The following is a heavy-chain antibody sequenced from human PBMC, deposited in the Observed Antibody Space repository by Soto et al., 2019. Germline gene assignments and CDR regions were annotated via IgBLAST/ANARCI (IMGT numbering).Heavy chain of an antibody. Sequence: QLVESGGGMVPPGKSLRLSCTGSGFNFGNFAVHWVRQTPVKGLEWVVVISSHGRHQYYSDSVKGRFTISRDNSNNTVHLQLSSLRLEDTAVYYCAKDLGSSGWEYFDHWGQGTLVTVSS. CDR3: AKDLGSSGWEYFDH. V-gene: IGHV3-30*18. CDR2: ISSHGRHQ. D-gene: IGHD6-19*01. CDR1: GFNFGNFA. J-gene: IGHJ4*02.